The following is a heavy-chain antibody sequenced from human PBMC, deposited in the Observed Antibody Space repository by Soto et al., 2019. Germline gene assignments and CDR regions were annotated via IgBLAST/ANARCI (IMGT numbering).Heavy chain of an antibody. V-gene: IGHV3-9*01. CDR3: AKAHVVVVAATPLYFDY. Sequence: EVQLVESGGGLVQPGRSLRLSCAASGFTFDDYAMHWVRQAPGKGLEWVSGISWNSGSIGYADSVKGRFTISRDNAKNSLYLQMNSLRDEDTALYYCAKAHVVVVAATPLYFDYWGQGTLVTVSS. CDR1: GFTFDDYA. D-gene: IGHD2-15*01. J-gene: IGHJ4*02. CDR2: ISWNSGSI.